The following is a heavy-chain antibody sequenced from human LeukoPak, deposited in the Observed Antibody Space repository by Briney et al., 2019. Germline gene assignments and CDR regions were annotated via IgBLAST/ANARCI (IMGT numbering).Heavy chain of an antibody. V-gene: IGHV1-2*02. CDR2: INADGGGT. Sequence: ASVKVSRKASGYTFTGKYMHWVRQAPGQGLEWMGWINADGGGTRYPQKFQGRVTMTRDTSITTAYMELYSLTSDDTAVYFCAPDSVVVRNSMNAFDIWGQGTMVTVSS. D-gene: IGHD2-2*01. J-gene: IGHJ3*02. CDR3: APDSVVVRNSMNAFDI. CDR1: GYTFTGKY.